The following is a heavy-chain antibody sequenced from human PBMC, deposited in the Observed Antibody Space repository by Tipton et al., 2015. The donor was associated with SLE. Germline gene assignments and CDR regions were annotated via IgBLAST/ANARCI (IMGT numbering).Heavy chain of an antibody. CDR1: GFIVSTIY. CDR3: ASRDGLDGFDI. J-gene: IGHJ4*02. CDR2: ISGSGGGR. V-gene: IGHV3-23*01. D-gene: IGHD3-10*01. Sequence: SLRLSCAASGFIVSTIYMTWVRQAPGKGLEWVSSISGSGGGRYYADSVKGRFTISRDTSKNTLYLQMNSLRVDDTAVYYCASRDGLDGFDIWGQGTLVTVSS.